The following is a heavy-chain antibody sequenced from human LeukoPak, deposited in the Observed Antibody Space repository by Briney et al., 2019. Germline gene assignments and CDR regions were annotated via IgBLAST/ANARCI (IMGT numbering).Heavy chain of an antibody. CDR1: GYTFTGYY. CDR2: INPNSGGT. J-gene: IGHJ4*02. Sequence: ASVKVSCKASGYTFTGYYMHWVRQAPGQGLEWMGWINPNSGGTNYAQKFQGRVTMTRDTSISTAYMELSRLRSDGTAVYYCARVDAIVATTPDYWGQGTLVTVSS. V-gene: IGHV1-2*02. D-gene: IGHD5-12*01. CDR3: ARVDAIVATTPDY.